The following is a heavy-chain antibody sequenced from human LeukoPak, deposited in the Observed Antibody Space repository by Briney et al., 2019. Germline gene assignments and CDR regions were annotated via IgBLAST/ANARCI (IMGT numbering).Heavy chain of an antibody. J-gene: IGHJ4*02. CDR1: GGSISSGGYY. Sequence: PSETLSLTCTVSGGSISSGGYYWSWIRQHPGKGLEWIGYIYYSGSTNYNPSLKSRVTISVDTSKNQFSLKLSSVTAADTAVYYCARDRSVVRAIDYWGQGTLVTVSS. CDR3: ARDRSVVRAIDY. D-gene: IGHD2-21*01. CDR2: IYYSGST. V-gene: IGHV4-61*08.